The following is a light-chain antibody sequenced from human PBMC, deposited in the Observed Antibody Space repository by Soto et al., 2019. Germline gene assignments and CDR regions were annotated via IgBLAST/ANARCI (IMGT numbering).Light chain of an antibody. V-gene: IGKV2-28*01. CDR1: QSLLHSNGYNY. J-gene: IGKJ4*01. CDR2: LGS. CDR3: MQALQSPLT. Sequence: DIVMTQSPLSLPVTPGEPASISCRASQSLLHSNGYNYLDWYLQMPGQSPQLLIYLGSNRASGVPERISGSGSGTDFTLKISRVEAEDVGVYYWMQALQSPLTFGRGTKVDI.